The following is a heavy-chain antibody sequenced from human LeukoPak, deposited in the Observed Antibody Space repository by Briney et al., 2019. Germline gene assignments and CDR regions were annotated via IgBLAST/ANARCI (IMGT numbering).Heavy chain of an antibody. CDR1: GFTFSSYS. Sequence: SGGSLRLSCAASGFTFSSYSMNWVRQAPGKGLEWVSYISSSSSTIYYADSVKGRFTISRDNSKNTLYLQMNSLRAEDTAVYYCAKEGGSSWQPKDWGQGTLVTVSS. D-gene: IGHD6-13*01. CDR2: ISSSSSTI. J-gene: IGHJ4*02. V-gene: IGHV3-48*01. CDR3: AKEGGSSWQPKD.